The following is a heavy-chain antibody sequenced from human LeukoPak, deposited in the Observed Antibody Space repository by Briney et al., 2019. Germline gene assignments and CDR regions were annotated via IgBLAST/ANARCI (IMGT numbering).Heavy chain of an antibody. V-gene: IGHV3-23*01. J-gene: IGHJ5*02. D-gene: IGHD2-2*01. Sequence: GGSLRLSCAASGFTFSSYAMSWVRQAPGKGLEWVSAISGSGGSTYYADSVKGRFTISRDNSKNTLYLQMNSLRAEDTAVYYCAKVLSRRLGYCGSTSCYLEWFDPWGQGTLVTVSS. CDR3: AKVLSRRLGYCGSTSCYLEWFDP. CDR1: GFTFSSYA. CDR2: ISGSGGST.